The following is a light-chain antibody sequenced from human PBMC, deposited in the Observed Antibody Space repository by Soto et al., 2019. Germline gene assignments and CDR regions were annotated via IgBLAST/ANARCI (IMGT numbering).Light chain of an antibody. V-gene: IGKV1-5*01. CDR3: QQYNRYIT. Sequence: DIQMTQSPSTLSASVGDRVTITCRASQSISNWLAWYQQKPGKAPKLLIYDASNSLVGGLESRFSGSGSGTEFTLTISNLQPDEFATYYCQQYNRYITFGGGTKVEVK. CDR1: QSISNW. CDR2: DASN. J-gene: IGKJ4*01.